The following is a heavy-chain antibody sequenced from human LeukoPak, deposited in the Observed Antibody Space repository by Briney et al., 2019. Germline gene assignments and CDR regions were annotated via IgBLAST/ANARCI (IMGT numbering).Heavy chain of an antibody. J-gene: IGHJ5*02. CDR1: GGSISSYY. V-gene: IGHV4-59*12. CDR3: ARDRFDRAVAGPEYNWFDP. Sequence: SETLSLTCTVSGGSISSYYWSWIRQPPGKGLEWIGYIYYSGSTNYNPSLKSRVTISVDTSKNQFSLQLNSVTPEDTAVYYCARDRFDRAVAGPEYNWFDPWGQGTLVTVSS. D-gene: IGHD6-19*01. CDR2: IYYSGST.